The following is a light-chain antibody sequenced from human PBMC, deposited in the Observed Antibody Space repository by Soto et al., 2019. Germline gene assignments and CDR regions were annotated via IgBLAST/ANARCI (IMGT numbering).Light chain of an antibody. CDR2: QVS. CDR1: NGDVGAYDY. V-gene: IGLV2-14*01. Sequence: QSALTQPASVSGSPGQSITISCTGTNGDVGAYDYVSWYQQHPGKAPKLMLSQVSNWPSEVSSRFSGSKFGNTASLTVSGLQAEDEADYYCCSYAGSNTWVFGGGTKLTVL. CDR3: CSYAGSNTWV. J-gene: IGLJ3*02.